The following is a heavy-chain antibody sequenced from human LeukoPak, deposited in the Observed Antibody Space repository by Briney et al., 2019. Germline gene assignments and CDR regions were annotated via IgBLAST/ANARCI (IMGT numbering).Heavy chain of an antibody. D-gene: IGHD2-21*02. V-gene: IGHV3-21*01. CDR3: ARVIPYCGGDCYPKSRYMDG. CDR1: GFTFSSYS. J-gene: IGHJ6*03. CDR2: ISSSSSYI. Sequence: GGSLRLSCAASGFTFSSYSMNWVRQAPGKGLEWVSSISSSSSYIYYADSVKGRFTISRDNAKNSLYLQMNSLRAEDTAVYYCARVIPYCGGDCYPKSRYMDGWGKGTTVTVSS.